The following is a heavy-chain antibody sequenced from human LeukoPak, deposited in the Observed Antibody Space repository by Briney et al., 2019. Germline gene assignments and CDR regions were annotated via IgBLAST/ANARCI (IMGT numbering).Heavy chain of an antibody. CDR3: ARDLGDILTGLSLN. V-gene: IGHV1-2*02. Sequence: ASVKVSCKASGYTFTGYYMHWVRQAPGQGLEWMGWINPNSGGTNYAQKFQGRVTMTRDTSNSTAYMELSRLRSDDTAVYYCARDLGDILTGLSLNWGQGTLVTVSS. CDR1: GYTFTGYY. J-gene: IGHJ4*02. CDR2: INPNSGGT. D-gene: IGHD3-9*01.